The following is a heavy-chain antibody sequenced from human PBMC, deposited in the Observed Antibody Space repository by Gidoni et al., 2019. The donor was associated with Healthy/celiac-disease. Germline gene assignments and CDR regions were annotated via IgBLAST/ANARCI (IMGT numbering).Heavy chain of an antibody. D-gene: IGHD2-8*02. CDR3: AKIGVVDDRWGPDLNFDY. V-gene: IGHV3-23*01. CDR1: GFTFSSYA. Sequence: EVQLLESGGGLVQPGGSLRLSCAASGFTFSSYAMSWVRQAPGKGLEWVSAISGSGGSTYYADSVKGRFTISRDNSKNTLYLQMNSLRAEDTAVYYCAKIGVVDDRWGPDLNFDYWGQGTLVTVSS. J-gene: IGHJ4*02. CDR2: ISGSGGST.